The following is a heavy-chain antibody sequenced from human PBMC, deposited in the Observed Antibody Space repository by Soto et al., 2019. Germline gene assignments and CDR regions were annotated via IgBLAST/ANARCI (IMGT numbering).Heavy chain of an antibody. Sequence: GGSLRLSCAASGFTFSDYYMSWIRQAPGKGLEWVSYISSSGSTIYYADPVKGRFTISRDNAKNSLYLQMNSLRAEDTAVYYCARDGATRIQLWTNYYYYGMDVCGQGTTVTVS. J-gene: IGHJ6*02. CDR2: ISSSGSTI. CDR3: ARDGATRIQLWTNYYYYGMDV. V-gene: IGHV3-11*01. D-gene: IGHD5-18*01. CDR1: GFTFSDYY.